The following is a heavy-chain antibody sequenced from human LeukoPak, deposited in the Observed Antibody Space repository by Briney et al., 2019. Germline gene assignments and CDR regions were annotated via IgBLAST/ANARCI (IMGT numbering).Heavy chain of an antibody. CDR1: GFTCITSG. D-gene: IGHD4-17*01. J-gene: IGHJ4*02. V-gene: IGHV3-30*02. Sequence: GGSLRLSCAASGFTCITSGMHWVRQTPGQGMEWVAFVRFDETFKYYADSVKGRFTISRDNSRNTVFLQMSSLRLEDTAVYYCARSATTLTSGWGQGTLVIVSS. CDR3: ARSATTLTSG. CDR2: VRFDETFK.